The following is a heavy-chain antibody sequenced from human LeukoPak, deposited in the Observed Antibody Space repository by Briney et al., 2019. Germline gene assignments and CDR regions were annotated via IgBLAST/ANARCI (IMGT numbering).Heavy chain of an antibody. V-gene: IGHV4-59*01. CDR3: ATWRYCSGGSCYGNYYMDV. J-gene: IGHJ6*03. D-gene: IGHD2-15*01. CDR2: VYYSGST. CDR1: GGSINSYY. Sequence: SETLSLTCTVSGGSINSYYWSWIRQPPGKGLEWIGYVYYSGSTNYKSSLKSRVTISVDTSKNQFSLKLSSVTAVDTAVYYCATWRYCSGGSCYGNYYMDVWGKGTTVTVSS.